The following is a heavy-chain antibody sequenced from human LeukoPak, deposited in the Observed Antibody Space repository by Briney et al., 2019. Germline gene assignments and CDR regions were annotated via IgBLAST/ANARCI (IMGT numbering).Heavy chain of an antibody. Sequence: SETLSLSCTVSGGSISSYYWSWIRQPAGKGLEWIGRIYTSGSTNHNPSLKSRVTMSVDTSKNQFSLKLSSVTAADTAVYYCARGGSSYYYCYMDVWGKGTTVTVSS. CDR3: ARGGSSYYYCYMDV. V-gene: IGHV4-4*07. J-gene: IGHJ6*03. D-gene: IGHD6-6*01. CDR2: IYTSGST. CDR1: GGSISSYY.